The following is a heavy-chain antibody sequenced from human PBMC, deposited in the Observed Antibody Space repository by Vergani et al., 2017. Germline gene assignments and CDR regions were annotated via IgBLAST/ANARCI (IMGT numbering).Heavy chain of an antibody. CDR2: IYSGGST. Sequence: EVQLVESGGGLVQPGGSLKLSCAASGFTVSSNYMSWVRQAPGKGLEWVSVIYSGGSTYYADSVKGRFTISIDNSKNTLYLQMNSLRAEDTAVYYCARILFRANDYWGQGTLVTVSS. D-gene: IGHD4/OR15-4a*01. CDR1: GFTVSSNY. CDR3: ARILFRANDY. J-gene: IGHJ4*02. V-gene: IGHV3-66*01.